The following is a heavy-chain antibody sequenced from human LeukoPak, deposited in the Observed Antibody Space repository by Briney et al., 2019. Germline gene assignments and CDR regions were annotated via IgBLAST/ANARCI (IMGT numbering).Heavy chain of an antibody. CDR1: GFTFSSYA. CDR3: VRGITSGWFFDY. D-gene: IGHD6-19*01. CDR2: ISYDGSNK. Sequence: GGSLRLSCAASGFTFSSYAMHWVRQAPGKGLEWVAVISYDGSNKYYTDSVKGRFTISRDNSKNTLYLQMNSLRPEDTAVYYCVRGITSGWFFDYWGLGTLVTVSS. V-gene: IGHV3-30*04. J-gene: IGHJ4*02.